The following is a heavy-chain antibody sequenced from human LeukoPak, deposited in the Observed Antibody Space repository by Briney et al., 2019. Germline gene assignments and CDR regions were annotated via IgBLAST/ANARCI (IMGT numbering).Heavy chain of an antibody. Sequence: LPGGSLRLSCAASGFTFSNYWMHWVRQDPGKGLVWVSFINPDGSTTNYADSVKGRFTISGDNAKNALYLQMNSLRAEDTAVYYCAKDLHYGSADYWGQGTLVTVSS. D-gene: IGHD3-10*01. CDR2: INPDGSTT. CDR1: GFTFSNYW. J-gene: IGHJ4*02. CDR3: AKDLHYGSADY. V-gene: IGHV3-74*01.